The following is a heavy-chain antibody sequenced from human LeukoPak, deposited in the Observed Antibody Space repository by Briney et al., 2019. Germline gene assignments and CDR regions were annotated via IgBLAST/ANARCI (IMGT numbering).Heavy chain of an antibody. CDR1: GYTFTSYD. CDR3: ARQSHRSASCYGFDP. J-gene: IGHJ5*02. CDR2: MSPNSGNT. Sequence: ASVKVSCKASGYTFTSYDINWVRQATGQGLEWMGWMSPNSGNTGYAQKFQGRVTITRNTSISTAYMGLSSLRSEDTAVYYCARQSHRSASCYGFDPWGQGTLVTVSS. V-gene: IGHV1-8*03. D-gene: IGHD2-2*01.